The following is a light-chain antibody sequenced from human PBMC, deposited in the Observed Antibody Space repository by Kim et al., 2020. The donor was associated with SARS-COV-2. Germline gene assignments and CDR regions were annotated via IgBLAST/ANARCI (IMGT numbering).Light chain of an antibody. CDR2: GVS. CDR1: QSVSSAY. CDR3: QQYDSSRGYT. J-gene: IGKJ2*01. V-gene: IGKV3-20*01. Sequence: EIVLTQSPATLSLSPGERATLSCRASQSVSSAYLAWYHQKPGQAPRLLIYGVSNRATGIPDRFSGSGSGTDFTLTISRLEPEDFAVYYCQQYDSSRGYTFGQGTKLEI.